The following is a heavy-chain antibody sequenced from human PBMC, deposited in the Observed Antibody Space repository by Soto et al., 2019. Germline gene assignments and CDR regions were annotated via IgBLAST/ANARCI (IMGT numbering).Heavy chain of an antibody. CDR3: AKAMPVVTAMRGPFDY. Sequence: GGSLRLSCPASGFTFGSYAMGWVRQALGKGLEWVSAISGRGGSTYYADSVKGRFTISRDNSKNTLYLQMNSLRAEDTAVYYCAKAMPVVTAMRGPFDYWGQGTLVTVSS. J-gene: IGHJ4*02. CDR2: ISGRGGST. V-gene: IGHV3-23*01. CDR1: GFTFGSYA. D-gene: IGHD2-21*02.